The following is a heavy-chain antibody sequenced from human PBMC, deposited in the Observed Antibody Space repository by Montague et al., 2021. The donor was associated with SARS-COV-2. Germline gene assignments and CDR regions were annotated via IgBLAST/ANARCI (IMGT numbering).Heavy chain of an antibody. CDR3: AREVRYYYDSSGPGAFDI. V-gene: IGHV4-59*01. CDR2: IYYSGST. CDR1: GGFISSYY. D-gene: IGHD3-22*01. J-gene: IGHJ3*02. Sequence: SETLSLTCTVSGGFISSYYWSWIRQPPGKGLEWIGYIYYSGSTSYNPSLKSRVTISVDTSKNQFSLKLSSVTAADTAVYYCAREVRYYYDSSGPGAFDIWGQGTMVTVSS.